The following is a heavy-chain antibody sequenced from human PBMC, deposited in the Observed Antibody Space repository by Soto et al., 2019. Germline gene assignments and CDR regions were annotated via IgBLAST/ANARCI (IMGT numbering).Heavy chain of an antibody. D-gene: IGHD3-3*01. V-gene: IGHV3-23*01. CDR3: AKGTGEYFWSGSDVFDI. CDR1: GFTFRSYA. J-gene: IGHJ3*02. CDR2: ISGSGGST. Sequence: GGSLRLSCAASGFTFRSYAMSWVRQAPGKGLEWVSGISGSGGSTYYADSVKGRFTISRDNSKNTLSLEMNSLRVDDTAFFYCAKGTGEYFWSGSDVFDIWGQGTMVTVSS.